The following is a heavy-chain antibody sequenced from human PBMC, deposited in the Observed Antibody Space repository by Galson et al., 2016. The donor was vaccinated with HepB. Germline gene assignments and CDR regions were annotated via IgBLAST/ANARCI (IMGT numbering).Heavy chain of an antibody. D-gene: IGHD4-11*01. CDR2: IWFDRSNQ. CDR1: GFTFSRHG. V-gene: IGHV3-33*01. Sequence: SLRLSCAASGFTFSRHGMHWVRQAPGKGLEWVALIWFDRSNQYYTDSVKGRLTISRDNSKNTLNLQMDSLRVEDTAVYYCARLTSDSRIGGYFDYWGQGALVTVSS. CDR3: ARLTSDSRIGGYFDY. J-gene: IGHJ4*02.